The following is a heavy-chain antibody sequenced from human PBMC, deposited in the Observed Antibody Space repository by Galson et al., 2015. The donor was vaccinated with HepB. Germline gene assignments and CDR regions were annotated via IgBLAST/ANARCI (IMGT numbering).Heavy chain of an antibody. V-gene: IGHV3-30-3*01. Sequence: SLRLSCAASGFTFSSYAMHWVRQAPGKGLEWVAVISYDGSNKYYADSVKGRFTISRDNSKNTLYLQMNSLRAEDTAVYYCARGGYYDFWSGYRREYYYYYMDVWGKGTTVTVSS. D-gene: IGHD3-3*01. CDR1: GFTFSSYA. CDR2: ISYDGSNK. J-gene: IGHJ6*03. CDR3: ARGGYYDFWSGYRREYYYYYMDV.